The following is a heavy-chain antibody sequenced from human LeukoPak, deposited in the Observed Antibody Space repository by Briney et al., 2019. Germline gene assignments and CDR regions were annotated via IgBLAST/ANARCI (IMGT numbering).Heavy chain of an antibody. V-gene: IGHV1-18*01. CDR2: ISAYNGNT. Sequence: ASVKVSCKASGYTFTSYGISWVRQAPGQGLEWMGWISAYNGNTNYAQKLQGRVTMTTDTSTSTAYMELRSLRSDDTAVYYCARDLAYYYDGSGYYSDYWGQGTLVTVSS. J-gene: IGHJ4*02. CDR1: GYTFTSYG. CDR3: ARDLAYYYDGSGYYSDY. D-gene: IGHD3-22*01.